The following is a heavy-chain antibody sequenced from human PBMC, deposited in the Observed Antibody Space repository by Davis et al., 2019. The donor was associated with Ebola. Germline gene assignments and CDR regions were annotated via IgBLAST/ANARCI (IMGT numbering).Heavy chain of an antibody. J-gene: IGHJ6*04. Sequence: ASVKVSCKASGYTFTSYAMHWVRQAPGQRLEWMGWINAGTGNTKYSQKFQGRVTITRDTSASTAYMELSSLRSEDTAVYYCAIAYSSSWRAGYYYYGMDVWGKGTTVTVSS. CDR1: GYTFTSYA. V-gene: IGHV1-3*01. CDR3: AIAYSSSWRAGYYYYGMDV. CDR2: INAGTGNT. D-gene: IGHD6-13*01.